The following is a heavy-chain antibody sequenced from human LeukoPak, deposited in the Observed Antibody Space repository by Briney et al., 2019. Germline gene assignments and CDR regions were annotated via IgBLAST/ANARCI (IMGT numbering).Heavy chain of an antibody. CDR2: IYYSGST. V-gene: IGHV4-59*08. CDR3: ARNPTVGATRWFDS. CDR1: GDSISSYY. D-gene: IGHD1-26*01. Sequence: SETLSLTCNVSGDSISSYYWSWIRQPPGKGLEWIGYIYYSGSTSYNPSLKSRVTISVDMSKNQFSLKVNSVTAADTAVFYCARNPTVGATRWFDSWGQGTLVTVSS. J-gene: IGHJ5*01.